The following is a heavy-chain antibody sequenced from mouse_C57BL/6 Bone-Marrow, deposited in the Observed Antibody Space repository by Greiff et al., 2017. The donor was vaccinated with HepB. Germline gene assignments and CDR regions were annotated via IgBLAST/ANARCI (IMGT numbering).Heavy chain of an antibody. CDR2: ISNLAYSI. D-gene: IGHD1-1*01. Sequence: EVMLVESGGGLVQPGGSLKLSCAASGFTFSDYGMAWVRQAPRKGPEWVAFISNLAYSIYYADTVTGRFTISRENAKNTLYLEMSSLRSEDTAMYYCARHDYYGSSYPFAYWGQGTLVTVSA. CDR3: ARHDYYGSSYPFAY. V-gene: IGHV5-15*01. J-gene: IGHJ3*01. CDR1: GFTFSDYG.